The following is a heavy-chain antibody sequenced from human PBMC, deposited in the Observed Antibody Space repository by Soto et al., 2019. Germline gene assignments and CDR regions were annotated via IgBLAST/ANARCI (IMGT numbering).Heavy chain of an antibody. D-gene: IGHD3-22*01. CDR3: ARVDYYDSSGYYYRDFDY. CDR2: ISSSSSYI. V-gene: IGHV3-21*01. J-gene: IGHJ4*02. Sequence: ETLRLSCAASGFTFSSYSMNWVRQAPGKGLEWASSISSSSSYIYYADSVKGRFTISRDNAKNSLYLQMNSLRAEDTAVYYCARVDYYDSSGYYYRDFDYWGQGTLVTVSS. CDR1: GFTFSSYS.